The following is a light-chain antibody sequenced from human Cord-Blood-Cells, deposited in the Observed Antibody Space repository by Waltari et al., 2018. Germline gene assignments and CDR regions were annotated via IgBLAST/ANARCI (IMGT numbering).Light chain of an antibody. CDR3: CSYAGSSTYV. Sequence: QSALTQPASVSGSPGQSITISCTGTSSDVGSYNLVSWYQQHPGKAPKLMIYEGSKRSSGVTKLFTGSKSGNTASRTISGLQTEDEADYYCCSYAGSSTYVFGTGTKDTVL. CDR1: SSDVGSYNL. CDR2: EGS. J-gene: IGLJ1*01. V-gene: IGLV2-23*01.